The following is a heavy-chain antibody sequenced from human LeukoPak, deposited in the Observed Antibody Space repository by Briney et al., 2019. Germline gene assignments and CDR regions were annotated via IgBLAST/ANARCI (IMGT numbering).Heavy chain of an antibody. CDR2: IYHSGST. CDR1: GDSISSGGYS. CDR3: ARVVVVAATGWVQTRALDY. V-gene: IGHV4-30-2*01. D-gene: IGHD2-15*01. Sequence: SQTLSLTCAVSGDSISSGGYSWSWIRQPPGKGLEWIGYIYHSGSTYYNPSLKSRVTISVDKSKNQFSLKLTSVTAADTAVYYCARVVVVAATGWVQTRALDYWGQGTLVTVSS. J-gene: IGHJ4*02.